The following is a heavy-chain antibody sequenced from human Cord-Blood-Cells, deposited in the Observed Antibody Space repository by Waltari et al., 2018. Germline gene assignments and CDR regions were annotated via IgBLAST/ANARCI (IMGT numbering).Heavy chain of an antibody. CDR2: INHSGST. D-gene: IGHD6-13*01. V-gene: IGHV4-34*01. CDR1: GGSFSGYY. Sequence: QVQLPQWGAGLLEPSETLSLTCAVSGGSFSGYYWRWIRPPPGKGLEWIGEINHSGSTNYNPSLKSRVTISVDTSKNQFSLKLSSVTAADTAVYYCARLWGGSSWYGYFQHWGQGTLVTVSS. J-gene: IGHJ1*01. CDR3: ARLWGGSSWYGYFQH.